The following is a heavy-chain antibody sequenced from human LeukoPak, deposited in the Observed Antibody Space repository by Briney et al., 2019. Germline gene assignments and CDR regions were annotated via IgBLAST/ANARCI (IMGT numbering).Heavy chain of an antibody. D-gene: IGHD2-2*02. J-gene: IGHJ5*02. CDR3: ARYCSSTNCYKGGFDP. CDR1: GGSISSGGYY. CDR2: IYYSGST. V-gene: IGHV4-31*03. Sequence: SETLSLTCTVSGGSISSGGYYWSWIPQHPGEGPEWIGYIYYSGSTYSNPSLKSRVTISVDTSKNQFSLNLSSVTAADTAVYYCARYCSSTNCYKGGFDPWGQGTLVTVSS.